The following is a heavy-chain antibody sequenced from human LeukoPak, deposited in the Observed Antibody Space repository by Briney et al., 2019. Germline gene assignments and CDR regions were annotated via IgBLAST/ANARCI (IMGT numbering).Heavy chain of an antibody. CDR3: ARDRESTDYWSDYYYYDMDV. D-gene: IGHD3-3*01. CDR2: INDNSGST. V-gene: IGHV3-21*01. CDR1: GFNFNIYS. Sequence: PGGSLRLSCAASGFNFNIYSMSWVRQAPGKGLEWVSSINDNSGSTYYADSVKGRFTISRDNAKNSLFLQVSSLRAEDTAVYYCARDRESTDYWSDYYYYDMDVWGQGTTVTVSS. J-gene: IGHJ6*02.